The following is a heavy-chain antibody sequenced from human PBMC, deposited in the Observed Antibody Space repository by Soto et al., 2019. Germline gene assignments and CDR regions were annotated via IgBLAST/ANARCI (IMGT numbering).Heavy chain of an antibody. CDR3: ARRCSGGSCSRGATDY. Sequence: QVQLVQSGAEVKKPGSSVKVSCKASGGTFSSYAISWVRQAPGQGLEWMGGIIPIFGTANYAQKFQGRVTITAHESTSTAYMELSSLRSEDTAVYYCARRCSGGSCSRGATDYWGQGTLVTVSS. D-gene: IGHD2-15*01. CDR1: GGTFSSYA. CDR2: IIPIFGTA. V-gene: IGHV1-69*01. J-gene: IGHJ4*02.